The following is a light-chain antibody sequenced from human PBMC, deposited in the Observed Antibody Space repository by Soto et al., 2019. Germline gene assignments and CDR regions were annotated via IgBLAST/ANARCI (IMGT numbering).Light chain of an antibody. V-gene: IGLV2-14*01. CDR3: SSFTISSTLV. CDR1: STDVGGYNY. Sequence: QSALTQPASVSGSPGRSITISCTGTSTDVGGYNYVSWYQQHPGKAPKLMIYEVSNRPSGVSHRFSGSKSGNTASLTISGLQAEDEADYYCSSFTISSTLVFGGGTKLTVL. CDR2: EVS. J-gene: IGLJ2*01.